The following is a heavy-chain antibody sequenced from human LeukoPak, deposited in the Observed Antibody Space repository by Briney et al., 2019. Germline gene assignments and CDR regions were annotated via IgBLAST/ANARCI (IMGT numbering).Heavy chain of an antibody. CDR3: ARPDYYDSSGYYGGRAFDI. V-gene: IGHV4-61*01. Sequence: SETLSLTCTVSGGSVTSGSYYWSWIRQPPGKELEWIGYISYRGSTNYNPSLKSRVTISVDTSKNQFSLKLSSMTAADTAVYYCARPDYYDSSGYYGGRAFDIWGQGTMVTVSS. J-gene: IGHJ3*02. CDR1: GGSVTSGSYY. CDR2: ISYRGST. D-gene: IGHD3-22*01.